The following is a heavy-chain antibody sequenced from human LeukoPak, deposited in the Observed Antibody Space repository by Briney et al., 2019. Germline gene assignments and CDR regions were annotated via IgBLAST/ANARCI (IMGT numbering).Heavy chain of an antibody. CDR2: IYYSGST. D-gene: IGHD6-19*01. V-gene: IGHV4-31*03. CDR3: ARAVGGPNSSGWYYPFDY. CDR1: GGSISSGGYY. J-gene: IGHJ4*02. Sequence: SETLSLTCTVSGGSISSGGYYWSWIRQHPGKGLEWIGYIYYSGSTYYNPSLKSRVTISVDTSKNQFSLKLSSVTAADTAVYYCARAVGGPNSSGWYYPFDYWGQGTLVTVSS.